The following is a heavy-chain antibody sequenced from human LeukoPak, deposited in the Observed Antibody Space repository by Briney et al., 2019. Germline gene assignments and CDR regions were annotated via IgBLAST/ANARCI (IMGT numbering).Heavy chain of an antibody. J-gene: IGHJ3*02. V-gene: IGHV3-66*01. Sequence: PGGSLRLSCAASGFTVSSNYMSWVRQAPGKGLEWVSVIYSGGSTYSADPVKGRFTISRDNSKNTLCLQMNSLRAEDTAVYYCARDGEYSGYDSAFDIWGQGTMVTVSS. D-gene: IGHD5-12*01. CDR2: IYSGGST. CDR1: GFTVSSNY. CDR3: ARDGEYSGYDSAFDI.